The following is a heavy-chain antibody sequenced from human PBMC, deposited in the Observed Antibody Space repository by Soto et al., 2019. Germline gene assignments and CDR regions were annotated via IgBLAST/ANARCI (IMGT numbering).Heavy chain of an antibody. CDR1: EFDFSNFA. J-gene: IGHJ6*02. CDR2: ISSGSSNI. Sequence: GSLRLSCAASEFDFSNFAMNWVRQVPGKGLEWVAAISSGSSNIYYADSVKGRFTVSRDNSKNTLHLEMSGLKADDTAVYYCGKVVSTARLYGMDVWGQGTTVTVSS. D-gene: IGHD5-12*01. V-gene: IGHV3-23*01. CDR3: GKVVSTARLYGMDV.